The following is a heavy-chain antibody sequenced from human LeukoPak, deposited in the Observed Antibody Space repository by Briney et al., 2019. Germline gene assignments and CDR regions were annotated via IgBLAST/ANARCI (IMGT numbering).Heavy chain of an antibody. V-gene: IGHV1-2*04. CDR3: ARGAQVDYYDSSGYAPYAFGI. J-gene: IGHJ3*02. CDR2: INPNSGGT. Sequence: ASVKVSCKASGYTFTSYYMHWVRQAPGQGLEWMGWINPNSGGTNYAQKFQGWVTMTRDTSISTAYMELSRLRSDDTAVYYCARGAQVDYYDSSGYAPYAFGIWGQGTMVTVSS. CDR1: GYTFTSYY. D-gene: IGHD3-22*01.